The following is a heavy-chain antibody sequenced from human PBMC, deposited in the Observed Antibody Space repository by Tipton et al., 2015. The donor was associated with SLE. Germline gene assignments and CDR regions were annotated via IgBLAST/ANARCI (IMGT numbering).Heavy chain of an antibody. J-gene: IGHJ4*02. CDR1: GYTFTSYG. Sequence: QLVQSGGEVEKPGASVKVSCKASGYTFTSYGISWVRQAPGQGLEWMGWISAYNGNTNYAQKLQGRVTMTTDTSTSTAYMELRSLRSDDTAVYYCARVRDDFWSGPFDYWGQGTLVTVSS. D-gene: IGHD3-3*01. CDR2: ISAYNGNT. CDR3: ARVRDDFWSGPFDY. V-gene: IGHV1-18*01.